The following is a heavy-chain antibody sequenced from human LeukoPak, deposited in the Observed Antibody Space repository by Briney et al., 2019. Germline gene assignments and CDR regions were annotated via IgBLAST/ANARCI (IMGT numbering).Heavy chain of an antibody. CDR3: AKAPVKYVSGSFFDY. D-gene: IGHD3-10*01. CDR1: GFTFSSYG. V-gene: IGHV3-30*18. Sequence: GGSLRLSCAASGFTFSSYGMHWVRQAPGKGLEWVAVISYDGSNKYYADSVKGRFTISRDNSKNTLYLQMNSLRAEDTAVYYCAKAPVKYVSGSFFDYWGQGTLVTIA. CDR2: ISYDGSNK. J-gene: IGHJ4*02.